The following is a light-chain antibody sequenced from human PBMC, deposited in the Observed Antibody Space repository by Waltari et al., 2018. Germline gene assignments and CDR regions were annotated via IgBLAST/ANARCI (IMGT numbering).Light chain of an antibody. CDR2: QTS. Sequence: EIVLTQSPGTLPSSPGARATLSGRASQSFGKYLAWYQQKPGQAPRLLIYQTSTRATGIPDRFSGSGSGTDFSLTISRLEPEDFAVYHCQMYVNLPATFGRGTKVEI. J-gene: IGKJ1*01. CDR3: QMYVNLPAT. CDR1: QSFGKY. V-gene: IGKV3-20*01.